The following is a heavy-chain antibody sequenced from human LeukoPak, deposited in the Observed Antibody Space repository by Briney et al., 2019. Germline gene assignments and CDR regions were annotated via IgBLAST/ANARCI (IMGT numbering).Heavy chain of an antibody. CDR2: INTDGSGT. CDR1: GFTFSSYW. D-gene: IGHD1-26*01. CDR3: ARDHRETYYYGMDV. Sequence: GGSLRLSCAASGFTFSSYWMHWVRQAPGKGLVWVSRINTDGSGTSNADSVKGRFTISRDNAKNTLYLQMNSLRAEDTAVYYCARDHRETYYYGMDVWGKGTTVTVSS. V-gene: IGHV3-74*01. J-gene: IGHJ6*04.